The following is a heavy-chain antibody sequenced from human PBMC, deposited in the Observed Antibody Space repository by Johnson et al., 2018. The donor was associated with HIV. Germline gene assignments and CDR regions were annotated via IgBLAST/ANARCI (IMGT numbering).Heavy chain of an antibody. Sequence: QVQLVESGGGVVQPGRSLRLSCAASGFRFSTYALHWVRQTPGKGLEWVAFFSYDGSNKYYADSVKGRFTISRDKSKNTLYLQMNSLRAEDTAVYYCARETYNWAGGDAFDIWGQGTMVTVSS. J-gene: IGHJ3*02. V-gene: IGHV3-30-3*01. D-gene: IGHD1-20*01. CDR1: GFRFSTYA. CDR3: ARETYNWAGGDAFDI. CDR2: FSYDGSNK.